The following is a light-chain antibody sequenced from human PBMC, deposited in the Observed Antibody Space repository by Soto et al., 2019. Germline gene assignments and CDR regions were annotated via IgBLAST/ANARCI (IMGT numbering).Light chain of an antibody. J-gene: IGKJ2*01. Sequence: EIVLTQSPATLSLSPGERATLSCRASQSVSSYLAWYQQKPGQAPRLLIYDASNRATGIPARFSGNGSGTDFTLAISSLEPQDFAVYYCQQRSNWLDTFGQGTKLEIK. CDR1: QSVSSY. CDR3: QQRSNWLDT. CDR2: DAS. V-gene: IGKV3-11*01.